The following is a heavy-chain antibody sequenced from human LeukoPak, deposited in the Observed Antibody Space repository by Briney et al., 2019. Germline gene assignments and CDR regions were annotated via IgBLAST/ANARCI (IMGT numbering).Heavy chain of an antibody. CDR1: GYTFTGYY. J-gene: IGHJ4*02. CDR3: ARNANSGWYFESAFDY. D-gene: IGHD6-19*01. V-gene: IGHV1-2*02. Sequence: ASVKVSCKASGYTFTGYYMHWVRQAPGQGLEWMGWINPNSGGTNYAQKFQGRVTMTRDTSISTAYMELSRLRSDDTAVYYCARNANSGWYFESAFDYWGQGTPVTVSS. CDR2: INPNSGGT.